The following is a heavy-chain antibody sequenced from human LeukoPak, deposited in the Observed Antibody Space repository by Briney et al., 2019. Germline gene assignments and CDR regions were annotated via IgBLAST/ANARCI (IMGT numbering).Heavy chain of an antibody. J-gene: IGHJ4*02. V-gene: IGHV1-18*04. CDR3: AREFSGYDWGHFDY. CDR2: ISAYNGNT. Sequence: ASVKVSCKASGYTFTSYGISWVRQAPGQGLEWMGWISAYNGNTNYAQKLQGRVTMTTDTSTSTAYMELRSLRPDDTAVYYCAREFSGYDWGHFDYWGQGTLVTVSS. CDR1: GYTFTSYG. D-gene: IGHD5-12*01.